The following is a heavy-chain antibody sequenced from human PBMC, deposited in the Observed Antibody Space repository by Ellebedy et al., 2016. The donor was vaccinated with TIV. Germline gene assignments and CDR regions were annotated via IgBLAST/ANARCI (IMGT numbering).Heavy chain of an antibody. CDR1: GGSISSSSYY. D-gene: IGHD5-12*01. CDR3: ATRRLASGYFDY. J-gene: IGHJ4*02. CDR2: IYYSGST. V-gene: IGHV4-39*01. Sequence: MPSETLSLTCTVSGGSISSSSYYWGWIRQPPGKGLEWIGSIYYSGSTYYNPSLKSRVTISVDTSKNQFSLKLSSVTAADTAVYYCATRRLASGYFDYWGQGTLVTVSS.